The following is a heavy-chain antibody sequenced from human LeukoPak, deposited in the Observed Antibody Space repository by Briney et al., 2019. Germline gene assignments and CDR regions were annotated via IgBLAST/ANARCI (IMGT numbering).Heavy chain of an antibody. J-gene: IGHJ3*02. CDR3: VGRTSWYDAFDI. Sequence: GGSLRLSCAASGFTFSSYNMNWVRQAPGKGLERVSSISSSRSYIYYADSVRGRFTISRDNAKNSLYLQMNRLRAEDTAVYYCVGRTSWYDAFDIWGQGTMVTVSS. CDR1: GFTFSSYN. V-gene: IGHV3-21*01. CDR2: ISSSRSYI. D-gene: IGHD2-2*01.